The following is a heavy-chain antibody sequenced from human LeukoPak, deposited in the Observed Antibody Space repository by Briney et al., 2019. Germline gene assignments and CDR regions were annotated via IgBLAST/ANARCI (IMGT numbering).Heavy chain of an antibody. CDR1: GFTFSSYA. D-gene: IGHD2-2*01. CDR3: ARGDCSSTSCYPCY. V-gene: IGHV3-64*01. CDR2: ISSNGGST. Sequence: QAGGSLRLSCAASGFTFSSYAMHWVRQAPGKGLEYVSAISSNGGSTYYANSVKGRFTISRDNSKNTLYLQMGSLRAEDMAVYYCARGDCSSTSCYPCYWGQGTLVTVSS. J-gene: IGHJ4*02.